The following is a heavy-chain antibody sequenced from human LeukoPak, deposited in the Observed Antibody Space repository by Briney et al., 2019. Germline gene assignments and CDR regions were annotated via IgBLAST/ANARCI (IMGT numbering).Heavy chain of an antibody. CDR2: IIAYNGNT. V-gene: IGHV1-18*01. CDR3: ARDLNRYCSCGSCYGAY. J-gene: IGHJ4*02. Sequence: ASVKVSCKASGYTFTSYGSSWVRQAPGQELEWMGWIIAYNGNTNYAKKLQGRVTMTTDTSTSTAYMELRSLRSDDTAVYYCARDLNRYCSCGSCYGAYWGEGTLVTVSS. CDR1: GYTFTSYG. D-gene: IGHD2-15*01.